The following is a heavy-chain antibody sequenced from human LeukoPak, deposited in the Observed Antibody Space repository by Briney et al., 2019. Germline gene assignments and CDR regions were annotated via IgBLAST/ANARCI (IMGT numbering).Heavy chain of an antibody. Sequence: PGGFLRLSCAASGFTFSSYWMHWVRQAPGKGLVWVSRINTDGSSTSYADSVKGRFTISRDNAKNTLYLQMNSLRAEDTAVYYRARLAYSGYDYWGQGTLVTVSS. D-gene: IGHD5-12*01. CDR1: GFTFSSYW. V-gene: IGHV3-74*01. J-gene: IGHJ4*02. CDR2: INTDGSST. CDR3: ARLAYSGYDY.